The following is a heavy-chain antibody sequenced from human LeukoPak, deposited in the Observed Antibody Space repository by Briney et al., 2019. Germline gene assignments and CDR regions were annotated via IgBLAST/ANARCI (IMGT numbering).Heavy chain of an antibody. CDR2: ISGSGGST. V-gene: IGHV3-23*01. Sequence: GGSLRLSCAASGFTVSSYGMSWVRQAPGKGLEWGSAISGSGGSTYYADSVKGRFTISRDNSTNTLYLQMNSLRAEDTAVYYCAKGLPGIAVAGTGDYWGQGTLVTVSS. J-gene: IGHJ4*02. CDR3: AKGLPGIAVAGTGDY. D-gene: IGHD6-19*01. CDR1: GFTVSSYG.